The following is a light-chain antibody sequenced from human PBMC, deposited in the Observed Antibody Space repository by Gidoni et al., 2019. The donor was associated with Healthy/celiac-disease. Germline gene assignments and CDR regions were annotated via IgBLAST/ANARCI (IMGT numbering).Light chain of an antibody. CDR2: AAS. V-gene: IGKV1-39*01. Sequence: DIQMTQSPSSPSASVGDRVTITCRASQSISSYLNWYQQKPGKAPKLLIYAASSLQSGVPSRFSGSGSGTDFTLTISSLQPEDFATYYCQQSYSTPLTCGGGTKVEIK. J-gene: IGKJ4*01. CDR1: QSISSY. CDR3: QQSYSTPLT.